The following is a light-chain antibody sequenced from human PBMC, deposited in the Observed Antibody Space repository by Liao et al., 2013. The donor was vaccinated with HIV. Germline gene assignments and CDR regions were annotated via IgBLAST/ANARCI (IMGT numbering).Light chain of an antibody. CDR3: QAWDSSTWV. CDR2: QDR. J-gene: IGLJ3*02. V-gene: IGLV3-1*01. CDR1: KLGDKY. Sequence: SYELTQPPSVSVSPGQTASITCSGAKLGDKYACWYQQKPGQSPVLVIYQDRKRPSGIPERFSGSNSGNTATLTISGTQALDEADYYCQAWDSSTWVFGGGTKADRP.